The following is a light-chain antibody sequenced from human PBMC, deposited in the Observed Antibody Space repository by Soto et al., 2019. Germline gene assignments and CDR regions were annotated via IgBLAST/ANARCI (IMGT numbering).Light chain of an antibody. CDR2: KAT. V-gene: IGKV1-5*03. CDR3: QHYDSKMYT. J-gene: IGKJ2*01. CDR1: QRVTTW. Sequence: DIQMTPSPSTLSASVVDRVTITCRASQRVTTWLAWYQQKPGKAPKLLIYKATRLESGVPSPFGGCGSGSEFTLTISSLQPDDFATYYCQHYDSKMYTFAQRTKVEI.